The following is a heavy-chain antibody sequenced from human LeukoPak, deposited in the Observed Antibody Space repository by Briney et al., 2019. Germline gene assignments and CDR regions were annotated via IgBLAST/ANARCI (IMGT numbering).Heavy chain of an antibody. CDR3: ARDSAAWRVFDY. CDR1: GFTVSSNY. Sequence: GGSLRLSCAASGFTVSSNYMSWVRQAPGKGLEWVSVIYSGGSTYYADSVKGRFTISRDNSKNTLYLQMNSLRAEDTAVYYCARDSAAWRVFDYWGQGILVTVSS. CDR2: IYSGGST. J-gene: IGHJ4*02. V-gene: IGHV3-53*01.